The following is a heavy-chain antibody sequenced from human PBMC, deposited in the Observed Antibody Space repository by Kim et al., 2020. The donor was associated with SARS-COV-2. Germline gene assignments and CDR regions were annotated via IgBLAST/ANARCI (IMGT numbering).Heavy chain of an antibody. CDR3: AGTMIVDPGY. D-gene: IGHD3-22*01. CDR2: NK. J-gene: IGHJ4*02. V-gene: IGHV3-30*15. Sequence: NKYYADTVKGRFTICRDNSKNTLNLQMSSLGVEDTAEYHCAGTMIVDPGYWGQGSLVTVSS.